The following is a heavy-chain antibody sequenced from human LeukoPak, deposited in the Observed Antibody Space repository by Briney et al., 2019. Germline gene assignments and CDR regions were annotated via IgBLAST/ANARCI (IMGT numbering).Heavy chain of an antibody. V-gene: IGHV3-23*01. J-gene: IGHJ4*02. CDR1: GFTFSSNG. CDR3: ARSGLSRFGF. D-gene: IGHD2/OR15-2a*01. CDR2: ISATTGGT. Sequence: GGSLRLSCAASGFTFSSNGMSWVRQAPGKGPEWVSGISATTGGTYYADSVKGRFTISRDNSRNTLYLQMNSLRAEDTAVYYCARSGLSRFGFWGQGTLVTVSS.